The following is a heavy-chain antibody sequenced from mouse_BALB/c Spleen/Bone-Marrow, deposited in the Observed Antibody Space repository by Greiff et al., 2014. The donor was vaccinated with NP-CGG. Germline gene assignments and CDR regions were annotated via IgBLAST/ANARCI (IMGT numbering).Heavy chain of an antibody. V-gene: IGHV1-54*03. CDR2: INPGSGGV. CDR3: SREITRYAVDY. Sequence: VMLVESGAELVRPGTSVKVPCKASGYAFTNYWIEWVKQRPGQGLEWIGVINPGSGGVNYNEKFKGKATLTADKSSSTAYIQLSSLTSDDSAVYFCSREITRYAVDYWGQGTSVTVSS. CDR1: GYAFTNYW. D-gene: IGHD2-4*01. J-gene: IGHJ4*01.